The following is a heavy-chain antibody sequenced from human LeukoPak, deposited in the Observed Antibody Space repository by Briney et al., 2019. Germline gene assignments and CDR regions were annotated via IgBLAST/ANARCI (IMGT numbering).Heavy chain of an antibody. CDR2: FDPEDGET. CDR1: GYTLTELS. Sequence: ASVKVSCKVSGYTLTELSMHWVRQAPGKGLGWMGGFDPEDGETIYAQKFQGRVTMTEDTSTDTAYMELSSLRSEDTAVYYCATAEYYSYWFDPWGQGTLVTVSS. D-gene: IGHD3-10*01. CDR3: ATAEYYSYWFDP. J-gene: IGHJ5*02. V-gene: IGHV1-24*01.